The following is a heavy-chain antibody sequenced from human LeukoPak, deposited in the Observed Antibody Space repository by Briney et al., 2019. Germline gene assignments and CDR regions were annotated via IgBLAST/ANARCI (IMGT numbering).Heavy chain of an antibody. CDR2: INTNTGNP. Sequence: ASVKVSCKASGYTFTSYAMNWVRQAPGQGLEWMGWINTNTGNPTYAQGFTGRFVFSLDTSVSTAYLQISSLKAEDTAVYYCARSGPADTRTYYYDSSGYYCRYWGQGTLVTVSS. V-gene: IGHV7-4-1*02. CDR3: ARSGPADTRTYYYDSSGYYCRY. J-gene: IGHJ4*02. D-gene: IGHD3-22*01. CDR1: GYTFTSYA.